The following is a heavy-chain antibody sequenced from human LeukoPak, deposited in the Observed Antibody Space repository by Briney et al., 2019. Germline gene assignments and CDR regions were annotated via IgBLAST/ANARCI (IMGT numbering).Heavy chain of an antibody. CDR3: ARVSRAGCSSTSCYTDS. V-gene: IGHV4-39*07. CDR1: GGSISRSTYY. J-gene: IGHJ4*02. CDR2: VYYRGST. Sequence: SETLSLTCTVSGGSISRSTYYWGWIRQPPGMGLEWIGSVYYRGSTYYNPSLKSRVTISVDTSKNQFSLKLTSVTAADTAVYYCARVSRAGCSSTSCYTDSWGQGTLVTVSS. D-gene: IGHD2-2*02.